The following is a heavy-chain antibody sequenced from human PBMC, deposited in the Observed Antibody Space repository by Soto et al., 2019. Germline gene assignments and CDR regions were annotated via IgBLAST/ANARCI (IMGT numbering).Heavy chain of an antibody. D-gene: IGHD5-18*01. CDR1: GGSISSYY. CDR3: ARERGGYGLFDS. J-gene: IGHJ4*02. CDR2: IYPSGMP. V-gene: IGHV4-4*08. Sequence: PSETLSLTCTVSGGSISSYYWSWIRQPPGKGLEWIGYIYPSGMPFYNPSLRSRVTISIDRSNDQSSLNLKSVTAADTAVYYCARERGGYGLFDSWGQGTLVTVSS.